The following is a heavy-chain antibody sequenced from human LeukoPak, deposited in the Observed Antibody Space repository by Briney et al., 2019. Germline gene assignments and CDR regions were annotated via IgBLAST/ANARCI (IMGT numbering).Heavy chain of an antibody. CDR1: DGSISSHY. CDR2: IYYSGST. D-gene: IGHD5-18*01. Sequence: SETLSLTCTVSDGSISSHYWSWIRQPPGKGLEWIGYIYYSGSTNYNPSLKSQVTISVDTSKNQFSLKLSSVTAADTAVYYCARGEVDTAMVTLYYYYYYMDVWGKGTTVTVSS. J-gene: IGHJ6*03. V-gene: IGHV4-59*11. CDR3: ARGEVDTAMVTLYYYYYYMDV.